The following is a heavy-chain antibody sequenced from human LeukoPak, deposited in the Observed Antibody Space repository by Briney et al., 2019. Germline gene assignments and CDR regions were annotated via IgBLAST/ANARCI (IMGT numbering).Heavy chain of an antibody. V-gene: IGHV1-24*01. CDR2: FDPEDGET. CDR3: ATDLPVAGKGDYYYYMDV. Sequence: ASVKVSCKVSGYTLTELSMHWVRQAPGKGLEWMGGFDPEDGETIYAQKFQGRVTMTEDTSTDTAYMELSSLRSEDTAVYYCATDLPVAGKGDYYYYMDVWGKGNPGHRLL. CDR1: GYTLTELS. J-gene: IGHJ6*03. D-gene: IGHD6-19*01.